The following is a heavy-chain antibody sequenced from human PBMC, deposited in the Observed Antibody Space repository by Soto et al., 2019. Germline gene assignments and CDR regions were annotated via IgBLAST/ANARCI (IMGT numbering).Heavy chain of an antibody. Sequence: GGSLRLSCAASGFPFSIYGMHWVRRSPGKGLEGVAFISYDGSNKYYADSVKGRFTISRDNSKNTLYLQMNSLRAEDTAVYYCEKEFALAGAGPFVDEYGMDGWRQGRXIAVSS. CDR2: ISYDGSNK. CDR1: GFPFSIYG. V-gene: IGHV3-30*18. D-gene: IGHD6-19*01. J-gene: IGHJ6*02. CDR3: EKEFALAGAGPFVDEYGMDG.